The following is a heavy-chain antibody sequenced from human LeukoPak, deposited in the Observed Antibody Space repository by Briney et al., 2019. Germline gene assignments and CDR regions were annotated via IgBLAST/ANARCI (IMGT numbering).Heavy chain of an antibody. D-gene: IGHD6-13*01. CDR2: INPNSGGT. J-gene: IGHJ4*02. Sequence: ASVKVSCKASGYTFTGYYMHWVRQAPGQGLEWMGWINPNSGGTNCAQKFQGRVTMTRDTSISTAYMELSRLRSDDTAVYYCARGQQLVPFDYWGQGTLVTVSS. CDR1: GYTFTGYY. V-gene: IGHV1-2*02. CDR3: ARGQQLVPFDY.